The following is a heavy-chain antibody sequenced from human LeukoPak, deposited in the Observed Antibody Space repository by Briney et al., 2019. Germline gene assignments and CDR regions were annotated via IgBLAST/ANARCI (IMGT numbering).Heavy chain of an antibody. Sequence: SETLSLTCTVSGYSISSDYYWGWIRQPPGKGLEWIGIIHHSGSTYYNPSLKSRVTISVETSKNQFSLKLSSVTAADTAVYYCAREYSSSSNWYFDLWGRGTLVTVSS. CDR1: GYSISSDYY. J-gene: IGHJ2*01. D-gene: IGHD6-6*01. CDR3: AREYSSSSNWYFDL. CDR2: IHHSGST. V-gene: IGHV4-38-2*02.